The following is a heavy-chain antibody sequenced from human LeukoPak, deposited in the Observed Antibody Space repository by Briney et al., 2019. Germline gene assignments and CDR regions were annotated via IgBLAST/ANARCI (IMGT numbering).Heavy chain of an antibody. Sequence: PGGSLRLSCAASGFTFSSYAMSWVGQAPGKGLDWVSAISGSGGSTYYADSVKGRFTISRDNSKNTLYLQMSSLRAEDTAVYYCAKLGDTIFGVVMKPSFDYWGQGTLVTVSS. CDR3: AKLGDTIFGVVMKPSFDY. V-gene: IGHV3-23*01. CDR1: GFTFSSYA. D-gene: IGHD3-3*01. CDR2: ISGSGGST. J-gene: IGHJ4*02.